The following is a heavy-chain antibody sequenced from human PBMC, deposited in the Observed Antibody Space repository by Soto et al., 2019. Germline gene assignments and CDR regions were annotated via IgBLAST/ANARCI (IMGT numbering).Heavy chain of an antibody. V-gene: IGHV1-3*01. CDR2: INAGNGNT. J-gene: IGHJ1*01. CDR1: GYTFTSYA. CDR3: ARSITAVGTRYFEH. Sequence: ASVKVSCKASGYTFTSYAMHWVRQAPGQRLEWMGWINAGNGNTKYSQKFQGRVTITRDTSASTAYMELSSLRSEDTAVYYCARSITAVGTRYFEHWCQGTLVTVSS. D-gene: IGHD1-20*01.